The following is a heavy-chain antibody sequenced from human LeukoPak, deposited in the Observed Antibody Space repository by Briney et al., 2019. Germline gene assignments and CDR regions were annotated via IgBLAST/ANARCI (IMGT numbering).Heavy chain of an antibody. J-gene: IGHJ4*02. CDR3: AKDGCSSTSCYAAFGYYFDY. V-gene: IGHV3-23*01. D-gene: IGHD2-2*01. Sequence: GSLRLSCAASGFTFSSYAMSWVRQAPGKGLEWVSAISGSGGSTYYADSVKGRFTISRDNSKNTLYLQMNSLRAEDTAVYYCAKDGCSSTSCYAAFGYYFDYWGQGTLVTASS. CDR2: ISGSGGST. CDR1: GFTFSSYA.